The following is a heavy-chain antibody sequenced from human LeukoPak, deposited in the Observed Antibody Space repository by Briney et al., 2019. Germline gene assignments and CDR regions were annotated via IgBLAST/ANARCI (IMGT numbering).Heavy chain of an antibody. CDR2: ISYDGSNK. D-gene: IGHD2-8*01. CDR1: GFIFSSYG. Sequence: GGSLRLSCAASGFIFSSYGMHWVRQAPGRGLEWVAVISYDGSNKYYADSVKGRFTISRDNSKNTLYLQMNSLRAEDTAVYYCAKGPSEWFDYWGQGTLVTVSS. CDR3: AKGPSEWFDY. J-gene: IGHJ4*02. V-gene: IGHV3-30*18.